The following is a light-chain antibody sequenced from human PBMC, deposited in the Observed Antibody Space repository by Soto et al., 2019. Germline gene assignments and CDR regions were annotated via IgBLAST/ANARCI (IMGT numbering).Light chain of an antibody. J-gene: IGKJ5*01. CDR1: QSISSY. CDR2: AAS. CDR3: QQSYSTPSIT. Sequence: DIQMTQSPSSLSASVGDRVTITCRASQSISSYLNWYQQKPGKAPKLLIYAASSLQSGVPSRFSGSGSGTDFTLTISSLQLEDFATYYCQQSYSTPSITFGQGTRLEI. V-gene: IGKV1-39*01.